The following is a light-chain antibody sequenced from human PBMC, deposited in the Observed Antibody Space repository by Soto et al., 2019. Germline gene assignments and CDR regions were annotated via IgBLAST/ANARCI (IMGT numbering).Light chain of an antibody. Sequence: QSALTQPAPVSGSPGQSITISCTGTSSDVGGYNYVSWYQQHPGKAPKLMIYDVGNRPSGVSNRFSGSKSGNTASLTISGLQAEDEADYYCSSYTTSYTHVFGTGTKLTVL. CDR2: DVG. CDR3: SSYTTSYTHV. J-gene: IGLJ1*01. V-gene: IGLV2-14*03. CDR1: SSDVGGYNY.